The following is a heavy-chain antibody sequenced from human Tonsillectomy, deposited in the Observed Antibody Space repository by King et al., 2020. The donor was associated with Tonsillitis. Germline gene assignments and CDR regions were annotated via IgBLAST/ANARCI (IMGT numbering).Heavy chain of an antibody. CDR2: IITIFGKT. V-gene: IGHV1-69*01. J-gene: IGHJ3*02. CDR3: ARVPGTSADYYDSSGYYGSRAFDI. D-gene: IGHD3-22*01. CDR1: GGTFSNYG. Sequence: QLVQSGAEVKKPGSSVKVSCKASGGTFSNYGINWVRQAPGQGLEWMGGIITIFGKTNYAQKSQGRVTLTADESTSTAYMELSSLRSEDTAVYYCARVPGTSADYYDSSGYYGSRAFDIWGQGTMVTVSS.